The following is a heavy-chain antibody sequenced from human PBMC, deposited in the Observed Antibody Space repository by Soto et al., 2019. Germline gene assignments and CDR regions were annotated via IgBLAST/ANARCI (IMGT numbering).Heavy chain of an antibody. CDR1: GGSISSGGYS. D-gene: IGHD1-1*01. Sequence: LSLTCAVSGGSISSGGYSWSWIRQPPGKGLEWIGYIYHSGSTYYNPSLKSRVTISVDRSKNQFSLKLSSVTAADTAVYYCARSDAAGTTAFDYWGQGTLVTVSS. V-gene: IGHV4-30-2*01. CDR2: IYHSGST. J-gene: IGHJ4*02. CDR3: ARSDAAGTTAFDY.